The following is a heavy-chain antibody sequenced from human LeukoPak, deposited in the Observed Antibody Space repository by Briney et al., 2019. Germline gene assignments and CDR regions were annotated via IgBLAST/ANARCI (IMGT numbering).Heavy chain of an antibody. D-gene: IGHD1-26*01. J-gene: IGHJ4*02. CDR3: ARGPDRGTYYRFGY. V-gene: IGHV3-72*01. CDR2: SRNKANSYTT. CDR1: GFTFSDHY. Sequence: PGGSLRLSCAASGFTFSDHYMDWVRQAPGEGLEWVGRSRNKANSYTTEYAASVKGRFTISRDVSKDSLYLQMNSLRAEDTALYYCARGPDRGTYYRFGYWGQGTLVTVSS.